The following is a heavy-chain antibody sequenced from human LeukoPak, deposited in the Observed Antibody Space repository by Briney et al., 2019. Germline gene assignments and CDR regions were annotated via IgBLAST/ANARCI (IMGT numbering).Heavy chain of an antibody. CDR3: ARDRGSYYYDSSGYYYH. CDR1: GYTFTSYY. V-gene: IGHV1-46*01. D-gene: IGHD3-22*01. J-gene: IGHJ5*02. Sequence: VASVKVSCKASGYTFTSYYMHWVRQAPGQGLEWMGIINPSGGSTSYAQRFQGRVTMTRDTSTSTVYMELSSLRSEDTAVYYCARDRGSYYYDSSGYYYHWGQGTLVTVSS. CDR2: INPSGGST.